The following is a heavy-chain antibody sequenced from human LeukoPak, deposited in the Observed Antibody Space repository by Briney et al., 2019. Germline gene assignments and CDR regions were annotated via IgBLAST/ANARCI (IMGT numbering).Heavy chain of an antibody. CDR3: ARAYGYAFDT. J-gene: IGHJ3*02. D-gene: IGHD3-16*01. CDR1: GFTFRGYT. Sequence: GGSLRLSCAASGFTFRGYTLNWVRQAPGKGLEWVSYISRTSDIVSYADSVTGRFPISRDNDKNSLYLQMSSLRAEDTAVYYCARAYGYAFDTWGQGTMVTVSS. CDR2: ISRTSDIV. V-gene: IGHV3-48*04.